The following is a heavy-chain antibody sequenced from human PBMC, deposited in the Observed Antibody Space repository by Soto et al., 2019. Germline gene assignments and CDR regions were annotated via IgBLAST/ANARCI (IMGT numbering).Heavy chain of an antibody. J-gene: IGHJ4*02. CDR3: ARVRMVRGVPYYFDY. D-gene: IGHD3-10*01. CDR2: INHSGST. Sequence: SETLSLTCAVYGGSFSGYYWSWIRQPPGKGLEWIGEINHSGSTNYNPSLKSRVTISVDTSKNQFSLKLSSVTAADTAVYYCARVRMVRGVPYYFDYWGQGTLVTVSS. V-gene: IGHV4-34*01. CDR1: GGSFSGYY.